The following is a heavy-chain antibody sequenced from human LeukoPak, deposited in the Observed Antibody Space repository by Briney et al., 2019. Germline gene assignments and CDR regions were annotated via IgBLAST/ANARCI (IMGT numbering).Heavy chain of an antibody. CDR3: ARWSGDYSFDY. Sequence: PSETLSLTCSVSGGSISSYYWSWIRQPAGKGLEWIGRIHTSGSANSNPSLKSRVTMSVDTSKNQFSLKLSSVTAADTAVYYCARWSGDYSFDYWGQGTLVTVSS. J-gene: IGHJ4*02. CDR2: IHTSGSA. V-gene: IGHV4-4*07. CDR1: GGSISSYY. D-gene: IGHD3-3*01.